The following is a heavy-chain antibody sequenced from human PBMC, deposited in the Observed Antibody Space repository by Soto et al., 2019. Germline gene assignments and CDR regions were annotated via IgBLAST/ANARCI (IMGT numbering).Heavy chain of an antibody. Sequence: GGSLRLSCAASGFTFSTYGMHWVRQAPGKGLEWVAVMGNDGITTFYADSVKGRFTISRDNSKNTLFLQMNSLRAEDTAVYYCALSWYSYYFDLWGQGTLVTVSS. J-gene: IGHJ4*02. CDR1: GFTFSTYG. D-gene: IGHD1-1*01. CDR2: MGNDGITT. CDR3: ALSWYSYYFDL. V-gene: IGHV3-33*08.